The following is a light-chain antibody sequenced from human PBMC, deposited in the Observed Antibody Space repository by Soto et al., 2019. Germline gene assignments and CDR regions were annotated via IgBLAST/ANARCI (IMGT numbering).Light chain of an antibody. CDR2: GAS. V-gene: IGKV3-20*01. J-gene: IGKJ4*01. CDR3: QQYGSSLGVT. CDR1: QTVSSN. Sequence: EIVLTQSPATLSLTPGERATLSCRASQTVSSNLAWYQQRPGQAPRLLIYGASTRATDIPARFSGSGSETEFTLTISRLEPEDFAVYYCQQYGSSLGVTFGGGTKVDI.